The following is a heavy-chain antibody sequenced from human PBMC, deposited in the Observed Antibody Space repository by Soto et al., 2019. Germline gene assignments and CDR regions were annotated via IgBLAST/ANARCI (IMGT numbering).Heavy chain of an antibody. CDR1: GFTFSSNA. J-gene: IGHJ4*02. D-gene: IGHD5-18*01. CDR2: VSPNGGGT. V-gene: IGHV3-23*01. Sequence: EVQMLDSGGGLVQPGGSLKLSCTASGFTFSSNAMTWVRQAPGKGLEWVSSVSPNGGGTYYADSVRGRLSISRDNSKSTIYLQMDSLRVEDTALYYCANNGPVYGYFEAFDYCGQGTLVTVSS. CDR3: ANNGPVYGYFEAFDY.